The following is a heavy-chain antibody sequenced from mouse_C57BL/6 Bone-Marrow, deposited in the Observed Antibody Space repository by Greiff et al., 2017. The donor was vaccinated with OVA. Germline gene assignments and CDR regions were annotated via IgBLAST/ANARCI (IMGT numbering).Heavy chain of an antibody. V-gene: IGHV5-12*01. J-gene: IGHJ3*01. Sequence: EVKVVESGGGLVQPGGSLKLSCAASGFTFSDYYMYWVRQTPEKRLEWVAYISNGGGSTYYPDTVKGRFTISRDNAKNTLYLQMSRLKSEDTAMYYCARNDGYPFAYWGQGTLVTVSA. D-gene: IGHD2-3*01. CDR3: ARNDGYPFAY. CDR2: ISNGGGST. CDR1: GFTFSDYY.